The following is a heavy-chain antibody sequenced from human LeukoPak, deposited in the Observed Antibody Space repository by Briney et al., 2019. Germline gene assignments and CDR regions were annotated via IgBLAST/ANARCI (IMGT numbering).Heavy chain of an antibody. J-gene: IGHJ6*02. D-gene: IGHD6-19*01. CDR2: INAGNGNT. CDR3: ARGVAGGDYYYYGMDV. CDR1: GYTFTSYA. V-gene: IGHV1-3*01. Sequence: ASVKVSRTASGYTFTSYAMHWVRQAPGQRLEWMGWINAGNGNTKYSQKFQGRVTITRDTSASTAYMELSSLRSEDTAVYYCARGVAGGDYYYYGMDVWGQGTTVTVSS.